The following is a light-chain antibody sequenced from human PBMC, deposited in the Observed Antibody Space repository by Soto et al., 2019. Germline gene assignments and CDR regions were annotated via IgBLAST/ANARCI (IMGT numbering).Light chain of an antibody. Sequence: QSALTQPASVSGSPGQSITISCTGTSSDVGSYDLVSWYQQHPGKAPKLMIYEGSQWPSGVSNRFSGSKSGNTASLTISGLQAEDEADYYCCSYAPSDTLVFGGGTKLTVL. V-gene: IGLV2-23*01. CDR1: SSDVGSYDL. CDR2: EGS. CDR3: CSYAPSDTLV. J-gene: IGLJ2*01.